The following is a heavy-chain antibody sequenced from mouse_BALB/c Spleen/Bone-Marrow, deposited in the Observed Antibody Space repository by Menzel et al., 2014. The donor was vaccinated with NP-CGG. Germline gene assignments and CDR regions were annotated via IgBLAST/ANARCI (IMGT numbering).Heavy chain of an antibody. D-gene: IGHD2-3*01. J-gene: IGHJ1*01. Sequence: EVMLVESGGGLVQPKGSLKLSCAASGFTFNTYATNWVRQAPGKGLEWVARIRSKSNNYATYYADSVKDRFTSSRNDSQSMLYLQMNNLKTEDTAMYYCVRQGDGYYNWYFDVWGAGTTVTVSS. CDR2: IRSKSNNYAT. CDR1: GFTFNTYA. CDR3: VRQGDGYYNWYFDV. V-gene: IGHV10-1*02.